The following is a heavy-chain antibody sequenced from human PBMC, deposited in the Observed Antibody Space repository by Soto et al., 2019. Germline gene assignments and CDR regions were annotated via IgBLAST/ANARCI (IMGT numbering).Heavy chain of an antibody. D-gene: IGHD3-16*01. CDR1: GASIRSYH. CDR3: AKDVSSRRGFDP. J-gene: IGHJ5*02. CDR2: MQHTGNT. Sequence: QVQLQESGPGLVKPSETLSLSGAVSGASIRSYHWSWIRQPAGKGLEWIGRMQHTGNTNYNPSLKARVTMSVDTSKNQISLKMTSVTAADTAVYFCAKDVSSRRGFDPWGQGILVIVSS. V-gene: IGHV4-4*07.